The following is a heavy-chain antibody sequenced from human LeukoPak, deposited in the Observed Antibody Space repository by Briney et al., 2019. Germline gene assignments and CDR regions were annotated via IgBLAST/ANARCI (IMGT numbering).Heavy chain of an antibody. CDR3: ARDRRGYGSGSSTYYFDH. J-gene: IGHJ4*02. CDR2: IYSSRST. Sequence: NASETLSLTCSVSGGSISSYYWSWIRQPPGKGLEWIGSIYSSRSTNYNPSLKSRVTISIDPSKNPFSLKLSSVTAADTAVYFCARDRRGYGSGSSTYYFDHWGQGSLVTVSS. CDR1: GGSISSYY. V-gene: IGHV4-59*01. D-gene: IGHD3-10*01.